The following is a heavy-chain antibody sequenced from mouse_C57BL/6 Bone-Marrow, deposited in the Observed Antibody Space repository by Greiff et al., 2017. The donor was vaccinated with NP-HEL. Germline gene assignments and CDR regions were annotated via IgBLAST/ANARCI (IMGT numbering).Heavy chain of an antibody. J-gene: IGHJ2*01. CDR2: INPYNGDT. CDR3: ARLGWFFRIFDY. Sequence: EVQLVESGPEPVKPGDSVKISCKASGYSFTGYFMNWVMQSHGKSLEWIGRINPYNGDTFYNQKFKGKATLTVDKSSSTAHMELRSLTSEDSAVYYCARLGWFFRIFDYWGQGTTLTVSS. CDR1: GYSFTGYF. V-gene: IGHV1-20*01. D-gene: IGHD2-3*01.